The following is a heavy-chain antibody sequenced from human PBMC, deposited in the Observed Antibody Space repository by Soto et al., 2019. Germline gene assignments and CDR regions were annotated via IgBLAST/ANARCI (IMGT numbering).Heavy chain of an antibody. D-gene: IGHD3-10*01. CDR2: ITSSGNGT. CDR3: AKRFFGSGSPPGAFDV. J-gene: IGHJ3*01. V-gene: IGHV3-23*05. CDR1: GFKFSNYA. Sequence: GGSLRLACAASGFKFSNYAMSWVRQAPGKGPEWVSFITSSGNGTYYADSVKGRFTISRDNSKNTLYVQMNNLRAEDTAIYYCAKRFFGSGSPPGAFDVWGPGTMVTVS.